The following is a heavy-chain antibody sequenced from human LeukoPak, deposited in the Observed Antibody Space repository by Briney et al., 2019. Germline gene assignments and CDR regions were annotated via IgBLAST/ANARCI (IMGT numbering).Heavy chain of an antibody. J-gene: IGHJ4*02. V-gene: IGHV1-24*01. Sequence: GASVTVSFKVSGYTLTELSMHWVRQAPGKGREGMGGFDPEDGETIYAQKFQGRVTMTEDTSTDTAYMELSSLRSEDTAVYYCATGNGGYYYDSSGYYGYWGQGTLVTVSS. CDR1: GYTLTELS. CDR3: ATGNGGYYYDSSGYYGY. CDR2: FDPEDGET. D-gene: IGHD3-22*01.